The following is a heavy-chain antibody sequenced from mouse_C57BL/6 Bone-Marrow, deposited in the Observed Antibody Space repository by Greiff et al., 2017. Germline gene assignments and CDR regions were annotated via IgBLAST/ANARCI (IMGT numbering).Heavy chain of an antibody. V-gene: IGHV1-18*01. J-gene: IGHJ3*01. CDR2: INPNNGGT. D-gene: IGHD3-2*02. CDR3: ARGLDSSGYGWFAY. CDR1: GYTFTDYN. Sequence: VQLQQSGPELVKPGASVKIPCKASGYTFTDYNMDWVKQSHGKSLEWIGDINPNNGGTIYNQKFKGKATLTVDKSSSTAYMELRSLTSEDTAVYYCARGLDSSGYGWFAYWGQGTLVTVSA.